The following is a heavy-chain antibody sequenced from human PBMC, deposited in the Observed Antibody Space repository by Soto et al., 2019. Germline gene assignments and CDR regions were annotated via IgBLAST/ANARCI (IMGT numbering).Heavy chain of an antibody. J-gene: IGHJ6*02. CDR1: GGSISSYY. V-gene: IGHV4-59*01. D-gene: IGHD3-10*01. Sequence: SETLSLTCTVSGGSISSYYWSWIRQPPGKGLEWIGYIYYSGSTNYNPSLKSRVTISVDTSKNQFSLKLSSVTAADTAVYYCARGRGSGSSFYYYGMDVWGQGTTVTVSS. CDR3: ARGRGSGSSFYYYGMDV. CDR2: IYYSGST.